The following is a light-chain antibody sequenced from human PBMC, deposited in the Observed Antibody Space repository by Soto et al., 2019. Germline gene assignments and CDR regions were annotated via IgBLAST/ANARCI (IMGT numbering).Light chain of an antibody. V-gene: IGKV3-20*01. Sequence: EIVLSQSPGTLSLSPGERATLSCRASQRVSASYLAWYQQKPGQSPRLLIYDASSRATGIPDRFSGNGSGTDFTLTINSLEPEDFAVYLCQQYGGSPPGYVFGQGTKLEIK. CDR1: QRVSASY. J-gene: IGKJ2*01. CDR2: DAS. CDR3: QQYGGSPPGYV.